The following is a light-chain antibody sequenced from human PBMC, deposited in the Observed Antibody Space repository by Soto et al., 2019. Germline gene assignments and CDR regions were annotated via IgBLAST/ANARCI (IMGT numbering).Light chain of an antibody. CDR2: EVS. Sequence: QSVLTQHPSASLSPRQSVNISGTGTSSDVGGYTYVSWYQQHPGKAPKLMIYEVSKRPSGVPDRFSGSKSGNTASLTVSGLQAEDEADYYCSSYAGITPYVFGTGTKVTVL. CDR3: SSYAGITPYV. V-gene: IGLV2-8*01. J-gene: IGLJ1*01. CDR1: SSDVGGYTY.